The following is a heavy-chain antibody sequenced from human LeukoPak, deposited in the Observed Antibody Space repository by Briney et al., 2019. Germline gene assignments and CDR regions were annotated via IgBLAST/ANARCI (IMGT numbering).Heavy chain of an antibody. V-gene: IGHV3-74*01. CDR3: ARDLGSSGHGGYYYYMDV. D-gene: IGHD6-19*01. Sequence: GGSLRLSCAASGFTFSSYWMHWVRQAPGKGLVWVSRINTDGSSTSYADSVKGRFTISRDNAKNTLYLQMNSLRAEDTAVYYCARDLGSSGHGGYYYYMDVWGKGTTVTVSS. CDR1: GFTFSSYW. CDR2: INTDGSST. J-gene: IGHJ6*03.